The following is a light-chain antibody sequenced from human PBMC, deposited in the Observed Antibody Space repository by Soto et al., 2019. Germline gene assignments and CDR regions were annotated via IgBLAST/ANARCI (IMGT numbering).Light chain of an antibody. CDR1: ASNLGGNP. CDR2: TNH. CDR3: AAWDDSLNAYV. V-gene: IGLV1-44*01. J-gene: IGLJ1*01. Sequence: QSVLTQPPSVSGTPGQKVSISCSGSASNLGGNPVNWYQHLPGAAPKLLIYTNHQRPSGVPDRFSGSKSGTSASLAISGLRSEDEASFYCAAWDDSLNAYVFGSGTKLTVL.